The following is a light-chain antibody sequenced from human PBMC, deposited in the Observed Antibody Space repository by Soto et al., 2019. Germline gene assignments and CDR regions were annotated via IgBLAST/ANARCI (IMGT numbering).Light chain of an antibody. CDR2: AAS. CDR1: QSVSSTY. V-gene: IGKV3-20*01. CDR3: QQSSSSPIT. Sequence: EIGLYHSPSTLSLSTGERATLSCRASQSVSSTYLAWYQQKPGQAPRLLMYAASSRATGIPDRFSGSGSGTDFTLTISRLEAEDFAVYYCQQSSSSPITFGQGTRL. J-gene: IGKJ5*01.